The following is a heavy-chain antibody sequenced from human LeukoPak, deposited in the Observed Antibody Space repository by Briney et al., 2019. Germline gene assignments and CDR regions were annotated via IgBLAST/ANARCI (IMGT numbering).Heavy chain of an antibody. V-gene: IGHV3-30*18. Sequence: GGSLRLSCAASGFTFRSYEMNWVRQAPGKGLEWVAGIAYDGNNKLYADSVKGRFTISRDNSKNTLFLQMNSLRAEDTAVYYCAKDENSSGLSHWGQGTLVTVSS. CDR1: GFTFRSYE. CDR3: AKDENSSGLSH. J-gene: IGHJ4*02. CDR2: IAYDGNNK. D-gene: IGHD3-22*01.